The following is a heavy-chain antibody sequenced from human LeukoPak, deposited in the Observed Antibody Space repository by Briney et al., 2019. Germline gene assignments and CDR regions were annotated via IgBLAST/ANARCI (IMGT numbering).Heavy chain of an antibody. J-gene: IGHJ2*01. D-gene: IGHD5-18*01. V-gene: IGHV3-43D*03. CDR3: AKSDRYSYGPYYWYFDL. CDR1: GFTFDDYA. CDR2: ISWDGGTT. Sequence: GGSLRLSCAASGFTFDDYAMNWVRQAPGKGLEWVSLISWDGGTTYYADSVKGRFTISRDNAKNSLYLQMNSLRAEDTALYYCAKSDRYSYGPYYWYFDLWGRGTLVTVSS.